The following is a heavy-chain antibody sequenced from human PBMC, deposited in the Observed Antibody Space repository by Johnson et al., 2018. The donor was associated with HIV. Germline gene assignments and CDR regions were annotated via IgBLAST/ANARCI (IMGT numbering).Heavy chain of an antibody. J-gene: IGHJ3*01. V-gene: IGHV3-30*03. Sequence: QMLLVESGGGLVQPGRSLRLSCAASGFTFSDYYMSWIRQAPGKGLEWVAVISYDGSNKYYADSMKGRFIISRDNSENTLYLQMGSLRAEDMAVYYCARGGYYYDGDGAFDFWGQGTIVTVSS. CDR2: ISYDGSNK. D-gene: IGHD3-22*01. CDR3: ARGGYYYDGDGAFDF. CDR1: GFTFSDYY.